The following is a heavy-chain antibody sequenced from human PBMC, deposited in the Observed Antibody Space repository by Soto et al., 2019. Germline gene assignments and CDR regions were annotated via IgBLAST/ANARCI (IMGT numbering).Heavy chain of an antibody. J-gene: IGHJ3*02. CDR1: GFSFSTGGVG. CDR2: IYWDDDK. CDR3: AHRRVDIGAFDM. V-gene: IGHV2-5*02. Sequence: QITLKESGPTLVKPTQTLTLTCTFSGFSFSTGGVGVGWARQPPGKTLEGLALIYWDDDKRYSPYLKSRLTITTATSNNQVVLTMTIVDPVDTATYYCAHRRVDIGAFDMLGQGTVVTVSS.